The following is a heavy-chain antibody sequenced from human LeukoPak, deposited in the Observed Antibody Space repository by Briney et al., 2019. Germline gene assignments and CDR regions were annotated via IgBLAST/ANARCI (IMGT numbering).Heavy chain of an antibody. D-gene: IGHD2-2*01. CDR1: GYTFTSYG. J-gene: IGHJ4*02. CDR3: ARGYCSSTSCYPFDY. V-gene: IGHV1-18*01. CDR2: ISAYNGNT. Sequence: ASMKVSCKASGYTFTSYGISWVRQAPGQGLEWMGWISAYNGNTNYAQKLQGRVTMTTDTSTSTAYMELRSLRSDDTAVYYCARGYCSSTSCYPFDYWGQGTLVTVSS.